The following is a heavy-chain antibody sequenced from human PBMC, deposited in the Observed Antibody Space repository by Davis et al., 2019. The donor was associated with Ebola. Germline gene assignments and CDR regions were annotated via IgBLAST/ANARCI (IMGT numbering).Heavy chain of an antibody. D-gene: IGHD6-13*01. V-gene: IGHV5-51*01. CDR3: ARWNIAANYYYYGMDV. J-gene: IGHJ6*02. Sequence: PGGSLRLSCKGSGYSFTSYWIGWVRQMPGKGLAWMGIIYPGDSDTRYSPSFQGQVTISADKSISTAYLQWSSLKASDTAMYYCARWNIAANYYYYGMDVRGQGTTVTVSS. CDR2: IYPGDSDT. CDR1: GYSFTSYW.